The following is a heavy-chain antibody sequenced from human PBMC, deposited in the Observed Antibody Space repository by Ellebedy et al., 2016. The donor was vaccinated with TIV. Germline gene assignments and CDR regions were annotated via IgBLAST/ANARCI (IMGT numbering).Heavy chain of an antibody. CDR2: INHSGST. J-gene: IGHJ6*03. V-gene: IGHV4-34*01. D-gene: IGHD2-8*01. Sequence: SETLSLTXAVYGGSFSGYYWSWIRQPPGKGLEWIGEINHSGSTNYNPSLKSRVTISVDTSKNQFSLKLSSVTAADTAVYYCAREEWAGYYYYYYMDVWGKGTTVTVSS. CDR1: GGSFSGYY. CDR3: AREEWAGYYYYYYMDV.